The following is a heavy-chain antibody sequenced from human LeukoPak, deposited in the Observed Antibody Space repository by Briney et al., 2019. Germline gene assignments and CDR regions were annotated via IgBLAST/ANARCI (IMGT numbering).Heavy chain of an antibody. CDR2: ISSSSSYI. V-gene: IGHV3-21*01. Sequence: GGSLRLSCAASGFSFSSYRMNWVRQAPGKGLEGGSSISSSSSYIYYADSVKGRFTISRDNAKNSLYLQMNSLRAEDTALYYGARDLLPSVEMAISPGVDYWGQGTLVTVSS. CDR1: GFSFSSYR. CDR3: ARDLLPSVEMAISPGVDY. J-gene: IGHJ4*02. D-gene: IGHD5-24*01.